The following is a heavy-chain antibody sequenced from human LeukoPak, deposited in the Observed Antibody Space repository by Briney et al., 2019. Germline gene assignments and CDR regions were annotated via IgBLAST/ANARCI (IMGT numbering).Heavy chain of an antibody. J-gene: IGHJ5*02. D-gene: IGHD6-13*01. CDR1: GYTFTAYY. V-gene: IGHV1-2*02. Sequence: ASVKVSCKASGYTFTAYYMNWVRQAPGQGLEWVGWINPNNGGTDNAQKFQGRVTMTRDTSISTAYMELSSLTSDDTAVYYCARPAAGMVAGINWFDPWGQGTLVTVSS. CDR2: INPNNGGT. CDR3: ARPAAGMVAGINWFDP.